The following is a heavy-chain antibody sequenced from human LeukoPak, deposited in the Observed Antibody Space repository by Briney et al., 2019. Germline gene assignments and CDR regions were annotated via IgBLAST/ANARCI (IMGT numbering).Heavy chain of an antibody. V-gene: IGHV3-11*04. CDR2: ISRTGDTI. Sequence: PGGSLRLSCTASGFTFSDYYMSWIRQAPGKGLEWVSYISRTGDTIYYADSVKGRFTISRDNTRNSLYLQMNSLRAEDTAVYYCARVGGAILLVGEDGMDVWGQGTTVTVSS. J-gene: IGHJ6*02. D-gene: IGHD2-8*02. CDR1: GFTFSDYY. CDR3: ARVGGAILLVGEDGMDV.